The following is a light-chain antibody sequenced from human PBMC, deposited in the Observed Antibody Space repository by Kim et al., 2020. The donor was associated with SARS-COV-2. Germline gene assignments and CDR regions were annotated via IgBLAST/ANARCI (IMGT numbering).Light chain of an antibody. Sequence: SVSPVTEASTSYSGDKMGDKYACWHQKKPRPSPVLVIYKDSKRPSGIHELFAGSKSGTTASMTIRGPQDMDADDYCCQAWDSSNVVFGAGTKLTVL. CDR1: KMGDKY. CDR3: QAWDSSNVV. CDR2: KDS. J-gene: IGLJ1*01. V-gene: IGLV3-1*01.